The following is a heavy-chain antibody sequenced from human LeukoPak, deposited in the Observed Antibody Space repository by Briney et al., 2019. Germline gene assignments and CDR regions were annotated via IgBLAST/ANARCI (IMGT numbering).Heavy chain of an antibody. V-gene: IGHV5-51*01. CDR3: ARRSDSGSYSY. CDR2: IYPGDSDT. J-gene: IGHJ4*02. CDR1: GYSFDTYW. Sequence: GESLKISCKGSGYSFDTYWIGWVRQMPGKGLEWMGIIYPGDSDTSYSPSFQGQVTISADKSISTAYLQWSSLKASDTAMYYCARRSDSGSYSYWGQGTLVTVSS. D-gene: IGHD3-10*01.